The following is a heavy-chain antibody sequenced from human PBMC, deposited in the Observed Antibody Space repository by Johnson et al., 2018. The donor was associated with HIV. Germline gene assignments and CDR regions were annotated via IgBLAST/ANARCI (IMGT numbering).Heavy chain of an antibody. D-gene: IGHD1-26*01. Sequence: QVQLVESGGGVVQPGRSLRLSCAASGFAFSNFGMHWVRQAPGKGLEWVAVTSYDGSNKYYADSVKGRFTISRDNSKNTLYLQMNSLRAEDTAVYYCAKGWELTPDDAFDIWGQGTMVTVSS. CDR3: AKGWELTPDDAFDI. CDR2: TSYDGSNK. CDR1: GFAFSNFG. J-gene: IGHJ3*02. V-gene: IGHV3-30*18.